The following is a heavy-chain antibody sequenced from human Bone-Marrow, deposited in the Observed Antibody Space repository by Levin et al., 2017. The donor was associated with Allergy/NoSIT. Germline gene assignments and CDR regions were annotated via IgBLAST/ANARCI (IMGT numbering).Heavy chain of an antibody. V-gene: IGHV3-7*04. CDR2: IHQTGGDT. CDR1: GFTFSSYY. CDR3: ARVETGPYHYYGMDV. J-gene: IGHJ6*02. Sequence: GESLKISCVGSGFTFSSYYMTWVRQAPGKGLEWVANIHQTGGDTNYVGSVKGRFTISRDNGKNSLYLQMNSLRVDDSAVYYCARVETGPYHYYGMDVWGQGTTVTVSS. D-gene: IGHD2-21*02.